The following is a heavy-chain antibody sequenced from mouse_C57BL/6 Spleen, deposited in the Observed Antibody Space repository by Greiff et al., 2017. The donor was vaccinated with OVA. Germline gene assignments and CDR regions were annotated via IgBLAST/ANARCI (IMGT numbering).Heavy chain of an antibody. Sequence: VQLQQSGAELARPGASVKLSCKASGYTFTSYGISWVKQRTGQGLEWIGEIYPRSGNTYYNEKFKGKATLTADKSSSTAYMELRSLTSEDSAVYFCARSLYGSYYFDYWGQGTTLTVSS. CDR3: ARSLYGSYYFDY. D-gene: IGHD2-2*01. V-gene: IGHV1-81*01. CDR2: IYPRSGNT. CDR1: GYTFTSYG. J-gene: IGHJ2*01.